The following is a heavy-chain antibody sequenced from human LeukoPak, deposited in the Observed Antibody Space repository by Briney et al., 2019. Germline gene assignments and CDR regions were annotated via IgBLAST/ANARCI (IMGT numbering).Heavy chain of an antibody. CDR3: ARAAARSATYYYDSSGYPDAFDI. Sequence: ASVKVSCKASGYTFTGYYMHWVRQAPGQGLEWMGWINPNSGGTNYAQKFQGRVTMTRDTSISTAYMELSRLRSDDTAVYYCARAAARSATYYYDSSGYPDAFDIWGQGTMVTVSS. V-gene: IGHV1-2*02. D-gene: IGHD3-22*01. J-gene: IGHJ3*02. CDR1: GYTFTGYY. CDR2: INPNSGGT.